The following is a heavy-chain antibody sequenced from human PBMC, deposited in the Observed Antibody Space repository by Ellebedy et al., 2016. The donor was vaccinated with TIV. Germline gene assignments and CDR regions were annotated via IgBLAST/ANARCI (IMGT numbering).Heavy chain of an antibody. J-gene: IGHJ6*02. CDR3: ARIWFGDLLSPEGDV. D-gene: IGHD3-10*01. CDR1: GGSISGTYTSHY. Sequence: SETLSLXXNVSGGSISGTYTSHYWGSIRQPPGQALECIGSTYHSGRTHYNPSLKSRVTISVDTSKNQFSLNLNSVTAADTALYYCARIWFGDLLSPEGDVWGQGTTVTVSS. V-gene: IGHV4-39*01. CDR2: TYHSGRT.